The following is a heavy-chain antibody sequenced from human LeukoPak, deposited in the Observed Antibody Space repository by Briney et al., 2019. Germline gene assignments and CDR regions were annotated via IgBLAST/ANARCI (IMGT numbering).Heavy chain of an antibody. J-gene: IGHJ3*02. CDR2: IKQDGSEK. CDR3: ARLGTTMVRGAKSI. Sequence: GGSLRLSCAASGFTFTNAWMSWVRQAPGKGLEWVANIKQDGSEKYYVDSVKGRFTISRDNAKNSLYLQMNSLRAEDTAVYYCARLGTTMVRGAKSIWGQGTMVTVSS. CDR1: GFTFTNAW. V-gene: IGHV3-7*01. D-gene: IGHD3-10*01.